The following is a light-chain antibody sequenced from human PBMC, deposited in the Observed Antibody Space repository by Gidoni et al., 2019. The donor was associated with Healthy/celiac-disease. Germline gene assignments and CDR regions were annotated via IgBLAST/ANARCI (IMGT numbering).Light chain of an antibody. CDR2: VAS. Sequence: DIQMPQSPSYLSASVGDRVTITCQASQDIINYLNWYQQKPGKAPKLLIYVASNLETGVPSRFSVSGSVTDFTFTIRSLQPEDIATYYCQQYDNLSLTFGGGTKVEIK. J-gene: IGKJ4*01. V-gene: IGKV1-33*01. CDR1: QDIINY. CDR3: QQYDNLSLT.